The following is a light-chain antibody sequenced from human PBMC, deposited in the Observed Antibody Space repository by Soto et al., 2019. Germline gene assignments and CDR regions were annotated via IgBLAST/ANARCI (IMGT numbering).Light chain of an antibody. Sequence: IVVTQSPDSLDVSLGERATINCKSIQSVLFSSNNMNYLAWYQQKAGQPPKLLIYWASSRESGVPDRFSGSGSGTDFTLTISSLQAEDVAVYYCQQYYTTPPISFGGGTKVDIK. CDR3: QQYYTTPPIS. V-gene: IGKV4-1*01. J-gene: IGKJ4*01. CDR2: WAS. CDR1: QSVLFSSNNMNY.